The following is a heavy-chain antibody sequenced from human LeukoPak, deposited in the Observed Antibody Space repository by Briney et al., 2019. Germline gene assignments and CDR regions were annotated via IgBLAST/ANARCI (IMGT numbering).Heavy chain of an antibody. CDR1: GGSISSYY. J-gene: IGHJ4*02. V-gene: IGHV4-34*01. D-gene: IGHD3-22*01. CDR2: INHSGST. Sequence: SETLSLTCTVSGGSISSYYWSWIRQPPGKGPEWIGEINHSGSTNYNPSLKSRVTISVDTSKNQFSLKLSSVTAADTAVYYCARGSTFYYDSSGLANPFDYWGQGTLVTVSS. CDR3: ARGSTFYYDSSGLANPFDY.